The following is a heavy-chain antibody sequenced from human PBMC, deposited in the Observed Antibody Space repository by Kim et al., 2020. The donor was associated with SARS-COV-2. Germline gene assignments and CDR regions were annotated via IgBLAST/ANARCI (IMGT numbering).Heavy chain of an antibody. CDR3: ASEGIVATTSRFDY. CDR1: GFTFTSSA. CDR2: IVVGSGNT. D-gene: IGHD5-12*01. V-gene: IGHV1-58*01. J-gene: IGHJ4*02. Sequence: SVKVSCKASGFTFTSSAVQWVRQARGQRLEWIGWIVVGSGNTAYAQKFQERVTITRDMSTSTAYMELSSLRSEDTDVYYCASEGIVATTSRFDYWGQGTLVTVSS.